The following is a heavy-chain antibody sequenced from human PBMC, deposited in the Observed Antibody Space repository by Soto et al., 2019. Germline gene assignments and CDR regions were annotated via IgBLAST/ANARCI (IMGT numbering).Heavy chain of an antibody. Sequence: GASVKVSCKASGYTFTSYGISWVRQAPGQGLEWMGWISAYNGNTNYAQKLQGRVTMTTDTSTSTAYMELRSLRSDDTAVYYCARDKVRWCMLPPCASWFDLWGQGPLRTLSS. CDR3: ARDKVRWCMLPPCASWFDL. CDR2: ISAYNGNT. J-gene: IGHJ5*02. V-gene: IGHV1-18*01. CDR1: GYTFTSYG. D-gene: IGHD2-8*02.